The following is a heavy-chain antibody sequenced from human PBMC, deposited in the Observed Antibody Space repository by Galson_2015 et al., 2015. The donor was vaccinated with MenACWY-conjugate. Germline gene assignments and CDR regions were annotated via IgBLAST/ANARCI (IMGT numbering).Heavy chain of an antibody. Sequence: SLRLSCAGSGFIFSSHWMHWVRHLPGEGLIWVSRMNGDGSIIDYADSVKGRFTTSRDNAKNMVFLQMDRLRAEDTAVYYCVRALNGDADYWGQGTLVPVSS. CDR1: GFIFSSHW. D-gene: IGHD2-21*02. V-gene: IGHV3-74*01. J-gene: IGHJ4*02. CDR3: VRALNGDADY. CDR2: MNGDGSII.